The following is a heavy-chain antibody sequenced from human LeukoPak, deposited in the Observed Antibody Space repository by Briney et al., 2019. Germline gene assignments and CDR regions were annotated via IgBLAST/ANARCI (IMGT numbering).Heavy chain of an antibody. CDR2: IYYSGTT. J-gene: IGHJ4*02. CDR1: GGSISSGGLY. Sequence: SQTLSLTCTVSGGSISSGGLYWSWIRQHPGKGLEWLGYIYYSGTTYYNPSLKSRVTFSVDTSKNQFSLKLNPVTAADTALYYCARGTTDGYSYGRFDYWGQGTLVTVSS. CDR3: ARGTTDGYSYGRFDY. D-gene: IGHD5-18*01. V-gene: IGHV4-31*03.